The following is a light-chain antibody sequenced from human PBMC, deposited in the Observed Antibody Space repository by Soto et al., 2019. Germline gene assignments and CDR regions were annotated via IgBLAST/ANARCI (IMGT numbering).Light chain of an antibody. CDR1: SSDVGGYNY. V-gene: IGLV2-14*01. CDR3: SSYTSIITNCV. J-gene: IGLJ1*01. Sequence: SALTQPASVSGSPGQSITISCTGTSSDVGGYNYVSWYQHHPGKAPKLIIYEVSHRPSGASNHFSGYKSGNTASLTISGLQAEDEADYYCSSYTSIITNCVFGIGTNVTV. CDR2: EVS.